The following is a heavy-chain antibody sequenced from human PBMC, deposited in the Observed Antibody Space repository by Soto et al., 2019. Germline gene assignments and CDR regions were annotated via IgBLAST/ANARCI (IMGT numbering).Heavy chain of an antibody. J-gene: IGHJ4*02. V-gene: IGHV3-21*01. Sequence: PGGSLRLSCAASGFTFSSYSMNWVRQAPGKGLEWVSSISSSSSYIYYADSVKGRFTISRDNAKNSLYLQMNSLRAEDTAVYYCARVLRSWLPTQYYFDYWGQGTLVTVSS. CDR2: ISSSSSYI. CDR3: ARVLRSWLPTQYYFDY. D-gene: IGHD5-12*01. CDR1: GFTFSSYS.